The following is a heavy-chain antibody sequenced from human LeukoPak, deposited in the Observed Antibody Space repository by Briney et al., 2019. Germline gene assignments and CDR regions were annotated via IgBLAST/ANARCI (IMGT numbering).Heavy chain of an antibody. D-gene: IGHD4-17*01. V-gene: IGHV3-53*01. J-gene: IGHJ6*03. CDR2: IYSCGST. CDR1: GFTVSNNY. Sequence: PGGSLRLSCAASGFTVSNNYMSRVRQAPGKGPEWVSDIYSCGSTYYAESVKGRLTISSDNPKNTLYLPMNSLRADDAHVYYLSRSEKTTVTTPVAKDYYYMDVWGKGTTVTVSS. CDR3: SRSEKTTVTTPVAKDYYYMDV.